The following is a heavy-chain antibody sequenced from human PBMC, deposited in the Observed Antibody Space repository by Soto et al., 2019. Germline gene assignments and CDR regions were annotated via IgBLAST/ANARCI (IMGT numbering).Heavy chain of an antibody. CDR3: AKNKETGTTGGLGY. Sequence: GGSLRLSCAAPGFTVSSYAIIWCRHSPVKGLEWVSTISGSGGTTYYADSVKGRFTISRDNSKNTLYLQMNSLRAEDTAIYYCAKNKETGTTGGLGYWGQGTLVTVSS. CDR1: GFTVSSYA. D-gene: IGHD1-1*01. V-gene: IGHV3-23*01. CDR2: ISGSGGTT. J-gene: IGHJ4*02.